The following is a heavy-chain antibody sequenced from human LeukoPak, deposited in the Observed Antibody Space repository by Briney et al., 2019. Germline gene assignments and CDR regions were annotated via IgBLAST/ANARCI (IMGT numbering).Heavy chain of an antibody. CDR2: IHSNGYT. CDR1: GGSISGNY. D-gene: IGHD5/OR15-5a*01. CDR3: TQRLGPMSVIYDYFDP. Sequence: SETLSLTCTVSGGSISGNYWSWIRQPPGQGLEWIAYIHSNGYTNYNPSLKSRVTISVDTSNNQSSLEVTSVTAADTAMYYCTQRLGPMSVIYDYFDPGGQGALVTVSS. V-gene: IGHV4-4*09. J-gene: IGHJ5*02.